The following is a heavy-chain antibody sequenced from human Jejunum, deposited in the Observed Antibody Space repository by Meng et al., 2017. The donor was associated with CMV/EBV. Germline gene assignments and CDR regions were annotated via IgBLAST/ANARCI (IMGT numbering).Heavy chain of an antibody. Sequence: EVQLVESGGGLVQPGRSLRLSCAASGFTFSSYSIHWVRQSLGKGLEYVSAISPNGGMTYYAGSVKGRFTISRDNSNNMVYLQMGSLRPEDMAVYYCARDPSNSSGWHAYLDYWGQGTLVTVAS. CDR1: GFTFSSYS. V-gene: IGHV3-64*07. J-gene: IGHJ4*02. D-gene: IGHD6-19*01. CDR2: ISPNGGMT. CDR3: ARDPSNSSGWHAYLDY.